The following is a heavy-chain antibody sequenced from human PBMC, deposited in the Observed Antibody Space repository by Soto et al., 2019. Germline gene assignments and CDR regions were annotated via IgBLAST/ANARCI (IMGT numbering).Heavy chain of an antibody. CDR2: ISESGDYT. CDR1: GFTFYNYA. J-gene: IGHJ1*01. Sequence: EVQLLESGGGMVQPGGSLRLSCAASGFTFYNYALSWVRQAPWKGLECVSAISESGDYTYYESSVRGRFTISRDNSKNPLYLQMNGLRADHTGVYHCANLQRSLGGCFDLWGQGTLLTVSS. V-gene: IGHV3-23*01. D-gene: IGHD6-25*01. CDR3: ANLQRSLGGCFDL.